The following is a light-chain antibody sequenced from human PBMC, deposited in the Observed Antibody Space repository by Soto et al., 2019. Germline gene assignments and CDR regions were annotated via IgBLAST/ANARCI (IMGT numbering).Light chain of an antibody. CDR3: QQYGRSPPP. J-gene: IGKJ1*01. CDR2: GAS. Sequence: EIVLTQSPGTLSLSPGERATLSCRASQSVSSSYLAWYQQKPGQAPRLLIYGASSRATGIPDRFSGSGSGKNFTHPSRRRGPKDLQLYNGQQYGRSPPPFGKGTKGKI. V-gene: IGKV3-20*01. CDR1: QSVSSSY.